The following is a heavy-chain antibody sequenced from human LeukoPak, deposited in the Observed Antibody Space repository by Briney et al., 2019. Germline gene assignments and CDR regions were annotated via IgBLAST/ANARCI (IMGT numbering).Heavy chain of an antibody. CDR3: ARDPKDPYYDILTGYQNDAFDI. V-gene: IGHV1-18*04. CDR1: GYTFTSYG. CDR2: ISAYNGNT. Sequence: ASVKVSCKASGYTFTSYGISWVRQAPGQGLEWMGWISAYNGNTNYAQKLQGRVTMTTDTSTSTAYMELRSLRSDDTAVYYCARDPKDPYYDILTGYQNDAFDIWGQGTMVTVSS. D-gene: IGHD3-9*01. J-gene: IGHJ3*02.